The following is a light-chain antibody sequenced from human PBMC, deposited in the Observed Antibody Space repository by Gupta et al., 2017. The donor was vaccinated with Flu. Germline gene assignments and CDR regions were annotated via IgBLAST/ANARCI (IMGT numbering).Light chain of an antibody. V-gene: IGKV3D-20*01. CDR3: QQYGSSIWT. CDR2: DAS. CDR1: QTISNNY. J-gene: IGKJ1*01. Sequence: EIVLTQSPATLSLSPGERATLSCGASQTISNNYLAWYQQKPGLAPRLLIYDASNRATGIPDRFSGSGSGTDFTLTISRLEPEDFAVYYCQQYGSSIWTFGQGTKVETK.